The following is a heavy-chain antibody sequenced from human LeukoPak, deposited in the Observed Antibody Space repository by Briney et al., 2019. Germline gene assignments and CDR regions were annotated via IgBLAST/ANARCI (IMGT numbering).Heavy chain of an antibody. V-gene: IGHV4-61*02. CDR3: ARNEDIVVVPAARSEGGFDY. CDR1: GGSLSSGSYY. J-gene: IGHJ4*02. Sequence: SETLSLTCTVSGGSLSSGSYYWSWIRQPAGKGLEWIGRIYTSGSTNYNPSLKSRVTISVDTSKNQFSLKLSSVTAADTAVYYCARNEDIVVVPAARSEGGFDYWGQGTLVTVPS. CDR2: IYTSGST. D-gene: IGHD2-2*01.